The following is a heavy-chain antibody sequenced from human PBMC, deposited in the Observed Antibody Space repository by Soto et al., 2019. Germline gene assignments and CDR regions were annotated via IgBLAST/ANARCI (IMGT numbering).Heavy chain of an antibody. CDR1: GFTFSSYG. J-gene: IGHJ4*02. D-gene: IGHD4-17*01. Sequence: QVQLVESGGGVVQPGRSLRLSCAASGFTFSSYGRHWVRQAPGKGLEWVAVISYDGSNKYYADSVKGRFTISRDNSKNTLYLQMNSLRAEDTAVYYCASDYGGNAGFDYWGQGTLVTVSS. CDR2: ISYDGSNK. V-gene: IGHV3-30*03. CDR3: ASDYGGNAGFDY.